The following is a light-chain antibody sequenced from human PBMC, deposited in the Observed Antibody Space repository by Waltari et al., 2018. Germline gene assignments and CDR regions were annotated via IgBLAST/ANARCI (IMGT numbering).Light chain of an antibody. CDR3: QKYGTRPAT. J-gene: IGKJ1*01. Sequence: EIVLTQSPASLSLSPGDRATLSCRASQSVGRTLAWYQRRPGQAPRLLIYDASSRATGIPDRFSGSGSGTDFSLTISRLEPEDLAVYYCQKYGTRPATFGQGTKVEVK. CDR2: DAS. CDR1: QSVGRT. V-gene: IGKV3-20*01.